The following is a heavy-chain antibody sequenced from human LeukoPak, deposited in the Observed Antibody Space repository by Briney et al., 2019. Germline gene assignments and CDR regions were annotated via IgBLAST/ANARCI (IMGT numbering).Heavy chain of an antibody. J-gene: IGHJ4*02. Sequence: GGSLRLSCAASGFTFSSYAMHWVRQAPGKGLEWVAVISYDGSNKYYADSVKGRFTISRDNSKNTLYLQMNSLRAEDTAVYYCASPPRSYYDSRDHGGFDYWGQGTLVTVSS. CDR2: ISYDGSNK. CDR3: ASPPRSYYDSRDHGGFDY. D-gene: IGHD3-22*01. CDR1: GFTFSSYA. V-gene: IGHV3-30-3*01.